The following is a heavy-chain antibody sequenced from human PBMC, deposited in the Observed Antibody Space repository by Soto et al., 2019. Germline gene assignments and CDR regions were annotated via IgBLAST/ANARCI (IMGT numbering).Heavy chain of an antibody. J-gene: IGHJ4*02. Sequence: EVQLLESGGGLVQPGGSLRLSCAASGFTFSSYVMSWVRQAPGKGLEWVSAISGSGGSTYYADSVKGQFTISRDNSKNTLYLQMNSLRAEDTAVYYCAKDMGHCSGGSCYSDYWGQGTLVTVSS. CDR1: GFTFSSYV. V-gene: IGHV3-23*01. CDR2: ISGSGGST. CDR3: AKDMGHCSGGSCYSDY. D-gene: IGHD2-15*01.